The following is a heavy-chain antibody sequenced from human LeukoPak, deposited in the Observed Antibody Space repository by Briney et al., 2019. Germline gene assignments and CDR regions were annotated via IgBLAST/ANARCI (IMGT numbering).Heavy chain of an antibody. D-gene: IGHD6-19*01. Sequence: GGSLRLSCAASGFTVSNNYMSWVRQAPGKGLEWVSVIYSGGTTDYTDSVKGRFTISRDNSKNTLYLQMNSLRADDTAMYYCARDILAGNYFGYWGRGTLVTVSS. CDR1: GFTVSNNY. J-gene: IGHJ4*02. V-gene: IGHV3-66*01. CDR2: IYSGGTT. CDR3: ARDILAGNYFGY.